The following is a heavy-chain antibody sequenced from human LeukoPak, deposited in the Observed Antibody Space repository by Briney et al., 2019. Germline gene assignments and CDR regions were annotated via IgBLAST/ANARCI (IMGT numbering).Heavy chain of an antibody. V-gene: IGHV3-30-3*02. CDR1: GFTFSSYA. Sequence: GGSLRLSCAASGFTFSSYAMLWVRQAPGKGLEWVAVISYDGSNKYYADSVKGRFTISRDNSKNTLYLQMNSLRAEDTAVYYCAQGASFDPWGQGTLVTVSS. CDR2: ISYDGSNK. J-gene: IGHJ5*02. CDR3: AQGASFDP.